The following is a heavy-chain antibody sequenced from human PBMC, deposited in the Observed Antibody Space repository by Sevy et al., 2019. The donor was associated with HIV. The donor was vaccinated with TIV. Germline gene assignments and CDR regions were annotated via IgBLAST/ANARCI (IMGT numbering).Heavy chain of an antibody. D-gene: IGHD3-22*01. V-gene: IGHV4-59*01. Sequence: SETLSLTCTVSGGSISSYYWSWIRQPPGKGLEWIGSIYYSGSTNYNPSLKSRVTISVDTSKNQFSLKLSSVTAADTAVYYCARATPSSGPSGYYDPNWFDPWGQGTLVTVSS. CDR3: ARATPSSGPSGYYDPNWFDP. CDR1: GGSISSYY. J-gene: IGHJ5*02. CDR2: IYYSGST.